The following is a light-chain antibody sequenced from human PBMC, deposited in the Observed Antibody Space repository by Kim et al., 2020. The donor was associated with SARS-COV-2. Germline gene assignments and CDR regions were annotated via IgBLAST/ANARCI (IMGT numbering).Light chain of an antibody. CDR2: GNT. V-gene: IGLV1-40*01. J-gene: IGLJ3*02. CDR1: SSNIGAGYD. Sequence: QSVLTPPPSVSGAPGERVTISCYGSSSNIGAGYDVHWYQHLPGTAPKLLIYGNTDRSSGVPDRFSGSKSGTSASLVITGLQAEDEANYYCHSYDSSLSGLVFGGGTQLTVL. CDR3: HSYDSSLSGLV.